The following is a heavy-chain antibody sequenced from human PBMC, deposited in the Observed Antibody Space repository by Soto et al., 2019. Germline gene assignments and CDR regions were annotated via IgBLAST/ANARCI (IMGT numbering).Heavy chain of an antibody. D-gene: IGHD2-15*01. CDR3: ARVKSAGRGGFDY. Sequence: SETLSLTCAVSGYSISLGYYRGWIRQPPGKGLEWNGSIYHSGNTYYNPSLKSRVSISLDTSKNHFSLELTSVTAADTAVYYCARVKSAGRGGFDYWGRGTLVTVAS. J-gene: IGHJ4*02. V-gene: IGHV4-38-2*01. CDR1: GYSISLGYY. CDR2: IYHSGNT.